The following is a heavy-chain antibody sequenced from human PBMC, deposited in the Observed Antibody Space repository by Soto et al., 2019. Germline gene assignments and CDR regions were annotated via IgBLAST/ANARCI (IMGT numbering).Heavy chain of an antibody. V-gene: IGHV4-39*07. J-gene: IGHJ4*02. CDR1: GGSISGSYYY. CDR3: ARDLAAVPRAFDY. CDR2: VFYTGFT. D-gene: IGHD6-13*01. Sequence: SETLSLTCAVSGGSISGSYYYWGWLRQSPGKGPEWIGSVFYTGFTSYNPSLESRVSVSVDTSKNQFSLKVRSVTAADTAVYYCARDLAAVPRAFDYWGRGTLVTVSS.